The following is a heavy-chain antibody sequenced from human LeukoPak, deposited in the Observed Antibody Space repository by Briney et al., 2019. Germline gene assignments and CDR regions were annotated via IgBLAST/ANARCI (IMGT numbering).Heavy chain of an antibody. CDR3: ARSSHIIYGSGSYYNY. D-gene: IGHD3-10*01. J-gene: IGHJ4*02. V-gene: IGHV4-61*02. CDR2: INTSGST. CDR1: GGSISSGSYY. Sequence: SETLSLTCTVSGGSISSGSYYWSWIRQPAGKGLEWIGRINTSGSTYYSPSLKSRVTISIDTSTNHFSLKLSSVTAADTAVYYCARSSHIIYGSGSYYNYWGQGTLVTVSS.